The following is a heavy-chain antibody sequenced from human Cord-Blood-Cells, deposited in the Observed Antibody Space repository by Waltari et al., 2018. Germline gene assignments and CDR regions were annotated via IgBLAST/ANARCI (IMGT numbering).Heavy chain of an antibody. CDR3: ARLVAHYYDSSGYYLDY. Sequence: QVQLVESGGGVVQPGRSLRLSCAASGFTFSSYAMHWVRQAPGKGLEWVAVISYDGSNKYYADSVKGRFTISRDNSKNTLYLQMNSLRAEDTAVYYCARLVAHYYDSSGYYLDYWGQGTLVTVSS. CDR2: ISYDGSNK. V-gene: IGHV3-30-3*01. CDR1: GFTFSSYA. D-gene: IGHD3-22*01. J-gene: IGHJ4*02.